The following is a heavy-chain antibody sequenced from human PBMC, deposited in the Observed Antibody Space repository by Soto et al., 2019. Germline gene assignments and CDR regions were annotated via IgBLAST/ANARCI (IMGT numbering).Heavy chain of an antibody. CDR3: ARGRTTTVKTHPPFFDY. J-gene: IGHJ4*02. CDR2: ISSSSSYI. V-gene: IGHV3-21*01. CDR1: GFTFSSYS. Sequence: PGGSLRLSCAASGFTFSSYSMNWVRQAPGKGLEWVSSISSSSSYIYYADSVKGRFTISRDNAKNSLYLQMNSLRAEDTAVYYCARGRTTTVKTHPPFFDYWGQGTLVTVSS. D-gene: IGHD4-17*01.